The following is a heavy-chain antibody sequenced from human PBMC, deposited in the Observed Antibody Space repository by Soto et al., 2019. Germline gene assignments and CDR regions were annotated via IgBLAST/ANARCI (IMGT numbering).Heavy chain of an antibody. CDR3: AKDRRAGGNYGFYSDF. D-gene: IGHD1-7*01. J-gene: IGHJ5*01. V-gene: IGHV3-23*01. CDR2: SSATGAGT. Sequence: GGSLRLSCAASGFTFSSYGMTWVRQAPGKGLEWVSSSSATGAGTYYADSVKGRFTISRDNSKNTLYLQMTSLRADDTAVYYCAKDRRAGGNYGFYSDFWGQGALVTVSS. CDR1: GFTFSSYG.